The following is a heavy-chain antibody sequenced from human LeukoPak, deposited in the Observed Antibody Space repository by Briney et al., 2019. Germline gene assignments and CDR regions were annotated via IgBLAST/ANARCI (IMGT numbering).Heavy chain of an antibody. Sequence: SETLSLTCTVSGGSISSYYWSWIRQPAGKGLEWIGRIYTSGSTNYNPSLQSRVTMPVDTSKNQFSLKLSSVTAADTAVYYCAREAPYYDFWPTPFDYWGQGTLVTVSS. CDR2: IYTSGST. CDR3: AREAPYYDFWPTPFDY. D-gene: IGHD3-3*01. V-gene: IGHV4-4*07. CDR1: GGSISSYY. J-gene: IGHJ4*02.